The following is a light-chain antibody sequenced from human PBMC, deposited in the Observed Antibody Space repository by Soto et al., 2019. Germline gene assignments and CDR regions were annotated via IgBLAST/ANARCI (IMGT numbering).Light chain of an antibody. V-gene: IGLV2-14*01. J-gene: IGLJ1*01. CDR3: SSYTNINTMACV. CDR2: EVT. Sequence: QSALTQPAAVSGSPGQSITISCTGTSGDIGSYNRVSWYQQHPGKAPKLIIYEVTDRPSGVSNRFSGSKSGNTASPTISGLQAEDEAEYYCSSYTNINTMACVFGTGTKSPS. CDR1: SGDIGSYNR.